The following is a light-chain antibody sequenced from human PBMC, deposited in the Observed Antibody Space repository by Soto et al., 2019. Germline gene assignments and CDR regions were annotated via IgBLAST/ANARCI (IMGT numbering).Light chain of an antibody. V-gene: IGLV1-47*01. J-gene: IGLJ2*01. CDR2: WND. CDR3: AAWDDSLSGV. Sequence: QSVLTQPPSASGTPGQRVTISCSGSGSNIGSNYVYWYQQLPGTAPKLLIYWNDQRPSWVPDRFSGSKSGTSASLAITGLRSEDEADYYCAAWDDSLSGVFGGGTKLTVL. CDR1: GSNIGSNY.